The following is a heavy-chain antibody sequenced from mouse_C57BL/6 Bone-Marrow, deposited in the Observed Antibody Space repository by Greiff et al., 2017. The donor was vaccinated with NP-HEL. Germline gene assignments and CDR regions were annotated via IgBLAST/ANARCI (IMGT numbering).Heavy chain of an antibody. V-gene: IGHV5-17*01. Sequence: DVHLVESGGGLVKPGGSLKLSCAASGFTFSDYGMHWVRQAPEKGLEWVAYISSGSSTIYYADTVKGRFTIARDNAKNTLFLQMTSLRSEDTAMYYCARYGNYVYAMDYWGQGTSVTVSS. D-gene: IGHD2-1*01. J-gene: IGHJ4*01. CDR2: ISSGSSTI. CDR3: ARYGNYVYAMDY. CDR1: GFTFSDYG.